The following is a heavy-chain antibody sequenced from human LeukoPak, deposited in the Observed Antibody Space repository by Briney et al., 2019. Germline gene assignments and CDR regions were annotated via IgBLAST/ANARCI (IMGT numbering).Heavy chain of an antibody. CDR3: ARAVQVTTGGLFDY. CDR2: INPSGGST. CDR1: GYTFTNYY. D-gene: IGHD4-17*01. V-gene: IGHV1-46*01. Sequence: GASVKVSCKASGYTFTNYYIHWVRQAPGQGLECMGIINPSGGSTSYAQKFQGRVTITADKSTSTAYMELSRLRSEDTAVYYCARAVQVTTGGLFDYWGQGTLVTVSS. J-gene: IGHJ4*02.